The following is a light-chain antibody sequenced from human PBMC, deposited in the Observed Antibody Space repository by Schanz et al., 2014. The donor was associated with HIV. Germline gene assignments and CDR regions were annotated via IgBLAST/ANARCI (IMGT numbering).Light chain of an antibody. CDR1: SSNLGTGYD. CDR2: DSR. V-gene: IGLV1-51*01. CDR3: GTWDSRMSVGFV. J-gene: IGLJ1*01. Sequence: QSILAQPLSVSGAPGQRVIISCTGSSSNLGTGYDVNWYQVLPGTAPKLLIHDSRKRPSEIPDRFSGSKSGTSATLVISDLQTGDEADYYCGTWDSRMSVGFVFGSGTKLTVL.